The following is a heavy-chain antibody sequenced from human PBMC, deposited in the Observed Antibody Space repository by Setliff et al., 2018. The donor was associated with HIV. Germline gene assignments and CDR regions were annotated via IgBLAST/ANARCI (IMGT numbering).Heavy chain of an antibody. CDR3: AREVDVVTTSDAFDI. J-gene: IGHJ3*02. Sequence: SETLSLTCTVSGGSISSANYYWSWIRQPPGKGLEWIGYIYYNANVYYYNPSLKSRTTISLDTSMNQFSLKLTSVTAAATAVYYCAREVDVVTTSDAFDIWGQGTMVTVSS. CDR2: IYYNANVY. CDR1: GGSISSANYY. V-gene: IGHV4-30-4*08. D-gene: IGHD2-21*02.